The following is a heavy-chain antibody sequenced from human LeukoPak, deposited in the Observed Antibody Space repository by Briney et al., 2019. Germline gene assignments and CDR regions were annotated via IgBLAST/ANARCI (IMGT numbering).Heavy chain of an antibody. CDR2: IRYDGSNK. D-gene: IGHD6-19*01. CDR3: ARDTFRGWSAFDF. V-gene: IGHV3-30*02. Sequence: RGSLRLSCAASGFTFSSYGMHWVRQAPGKGLEWVAFIRYDGSNKYYADSVKGRFTISRDNAQNSLYLQMNSLRVEDTAIYYCARDTFRGWSAFDFWGQGTLVTVSS. CDR1: GFTFSSYG. J-gene: IGHJ4*02.